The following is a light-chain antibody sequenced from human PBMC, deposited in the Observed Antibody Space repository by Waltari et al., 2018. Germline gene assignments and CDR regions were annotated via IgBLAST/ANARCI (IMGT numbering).Light chain of an antibody. CDR2: VVS. J-gene: IGLJ1*01. Sequence: QSALTQPASVSGSPGQSITLSCTGTSSDGGGDNYFSWYQQHPGKAPKLMIYVVSNRPSGVSNRFSGSKSGNTASLTISGLQTEDEADYYCSSYTSSSTYVFGTGTKVTVL. CDR3: SSYTSSSTYV. V-gene: IGLV2-14*03. CDR1: SSDGGGDNY.